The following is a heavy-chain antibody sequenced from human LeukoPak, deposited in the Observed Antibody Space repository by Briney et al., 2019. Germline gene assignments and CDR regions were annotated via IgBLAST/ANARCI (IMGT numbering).Heavy chain of an antibody. CDR3: AKGSREWELLDAFDI. CDR2: ISGSGART. V-gene: IGHV3-23*01. Sequence: PGGSLRLSCAASGFTFSSYGVTWVRQAPGKGLDWVSGISGSGARTDYADSVKGWFTISRDNAKNTLYLQMNSLRAEDTAVYYCAKGSREWELLDAFDIWGQGTMVTVSS. D-gene: IGHD1-26*01. J-gene: IGHJ3*02. CDR1: GFTFSSYG.